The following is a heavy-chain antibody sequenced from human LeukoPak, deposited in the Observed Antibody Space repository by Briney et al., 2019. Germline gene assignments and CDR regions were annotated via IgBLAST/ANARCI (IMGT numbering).Heavy chain of an antibody. CDR1: GGSFSGYY. Sequence: SETLSLTCAVYGGSFSGYYWSWIRQPPGKGLEWIGEINHSGSTNYNPSLKSRVTISVDTSKNQFSLKLSSVTAADTAVYYCASKLAAAGPRPWGYWGQGTLVTVSS. J-gene: IGHJ4*02. CDR3: ASKLAAAGPRPWGY. CDR2: INHSGST. V-gene: IGHV4-34*01. D-gene: IGHD6-13*01.